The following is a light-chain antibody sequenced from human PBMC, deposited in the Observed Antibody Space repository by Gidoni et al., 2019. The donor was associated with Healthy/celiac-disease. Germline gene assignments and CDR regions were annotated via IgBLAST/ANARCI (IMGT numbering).Light chain of an antibody. CDR1: QRVSSY. V-gene: IGKV3-11*01. J-gene: IGKJ4*01. Sequence: EIVLTQSPATLSLSPGERATLSCRASQRVSSYLAWYQQKPGQAPRLLIYDASNRATGIPARFRGSGSGTDFTLTISSLEPEDFAVYYCQQRSNWPPTFGGGTKVEIK. CDR3: QQRSNWPPT. CDR2: DAS.